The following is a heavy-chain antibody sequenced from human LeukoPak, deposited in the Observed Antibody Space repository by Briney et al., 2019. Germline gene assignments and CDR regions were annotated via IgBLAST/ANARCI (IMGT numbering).Heavy chain of an antibody. CDR3: ARGGSGSGYYYGMDD. Sequence: SETLSLTCAVYGGSFSGYYWSWIRQPPGKGLEWFGEINHSGSTNYNPSLKSRVTISVDTSKNQFSLKLSSVTAADTAVYYCARGGSGSGYYYGMDDWGKGTTVTVSS. CDR1: GGSFSGYY. CDR2: INHSGST. J-gene: IGHJ6*04. V-gene: IGHV4-34*01. D-gene: IGHD3-10*01.